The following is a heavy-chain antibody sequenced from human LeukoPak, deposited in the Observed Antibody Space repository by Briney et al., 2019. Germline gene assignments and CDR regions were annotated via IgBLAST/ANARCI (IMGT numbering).Heavy chain of an antibody. CDR3: AREGSQIVGATRYYYYMDV. J-gene: IGHJ6*03. D-gene: IGHD1-26*01. CDR2: IYSGGST. Sequence: PGGSLRLSCAASGFTVSSNYMSWVRQAPGKGLEWVSVIYSGGSTYYADSVKGRFTISRDNAKNSLYLQMNSLRAEDTAVYYCAREGSQIVGATRYYYYMDVWGKGTTVTVSS. V-gene: IGHV3-66*01. CDR1: GFTVSSNY.